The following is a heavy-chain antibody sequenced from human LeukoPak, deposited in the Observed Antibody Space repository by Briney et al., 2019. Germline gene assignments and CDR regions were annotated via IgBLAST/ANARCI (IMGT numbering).Heavy chain of an antibody. CDR1: GGSFSGYY. D-gene: IGHD3-22*01. J-gene: IGHJ4*02. CDR3: ARKPDYYDSSGYQPY. CDR2: INHSGST. Sequence: SETLSLTCAVYGGSFSGYYWSWIRQPLGKGLEWIGEINHSGSTNYNPSLKSRVTISVDTSKNQFSLKLSSVTAADTAVYYCARKPDYYDSSGYQPYWGQGTLVTVSS. V-gene: IGHV4-34*01.